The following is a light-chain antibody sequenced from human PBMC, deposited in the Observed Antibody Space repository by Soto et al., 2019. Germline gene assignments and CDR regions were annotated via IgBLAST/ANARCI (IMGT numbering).Light chain of an antibody. CDR2: EVS. CDR1: SSDVGRFYL. J-gene: IGLJ1*01. V-gene: IGLV2-23*02. CDR3: CSYAGSSSYV. Sequence: QSALTQPASVSGSPGQSITISCTGTSSDVGRFYLVSWYQKHPGKAPKLMIYEVSKRPSGVSNRFSGSKSGNTASLTISGLQAEDEADYYCCSYAGSSSYVFGTGTKLTVL.